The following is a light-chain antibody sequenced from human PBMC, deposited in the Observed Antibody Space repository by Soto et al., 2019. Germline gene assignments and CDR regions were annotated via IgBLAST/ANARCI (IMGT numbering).Light chain of an antibody. CDR2: GGS. Sequence: IVLTQFPGTLSLSPGKGATLSCRASQSIGSGSLAWYRQKLCQAPRHLIYGGSNRATGLPDRFSGGGSGTDFTLTISRLEPQDSAVYYCQQYGTSPPTFGQGTRLEIK. V-gene: IGKV3-20*01. CDR1: QSIGSGS. J-gene: IGKJ2*01. CDR3: QQYGTSPPT.